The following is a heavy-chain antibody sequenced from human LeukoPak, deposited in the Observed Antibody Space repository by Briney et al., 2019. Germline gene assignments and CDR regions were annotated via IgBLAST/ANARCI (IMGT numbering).Heavy chain of an antibody. CDR3: ARVRYCSGGSCN. V-gene: IGHV4-34*01. Sequence: SETLSLTCAVYGGSFGGYYWSWIRQPPGKGLEWIGEINHSGSTNYNPSLKSRVTISVDTSKNQFSLKLSSVTAADTAVYYCARVRYCSGGSCNWGQGTLVTVSS. J-gene: IGHJ4*02. CDR2: INHSGST. CDR1: GGSFGGYY. D-gene: IGHD2-15*01.